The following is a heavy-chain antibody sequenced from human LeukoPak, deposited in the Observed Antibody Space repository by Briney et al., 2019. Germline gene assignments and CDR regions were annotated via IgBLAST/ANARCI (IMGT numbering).Heavy chain of an antibody. D-gene: IGHD6-13*01. CDR1: GYTFTGYY. CDR3: ARGLSSSWRFDY. V-gene: IGHV1-2*06. J-gene: IGHJ4*02. Sequence: ASVKVSCKASGYTFTGYYMHWVRQAPGQGLEWMGRINPNSGGTNYAQKFQGRVTMTRDTSISTAYMELSRLISDDTAIYYCARGLSSSWRFDYWGQGTLVTVSS. CDR2: INPNSGGT.